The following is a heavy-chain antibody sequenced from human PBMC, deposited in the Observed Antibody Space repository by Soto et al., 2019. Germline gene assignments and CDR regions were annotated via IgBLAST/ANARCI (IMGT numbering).Heavy chain of an antibody. D-gene: IGHD6-19*01. V-gene: IGHV3-30-3*01. J-gene: IGHJ4*02. CDR3: ARDRQWLVRGNFDY. CDR1: GFTFSSYA. Sequence: QVQLVESGGGVVQPGRSLRLSCAASGFTFSSYAMHWVRQAPGKGLEWVAVISYDGSNKYYADSVKGRFTISRDNSKNTLYLQMNRLRAEDTAVYYCARDRQWLVRGNFDYWGQGTLVTVSS. CDR2: ISYDGSNK.